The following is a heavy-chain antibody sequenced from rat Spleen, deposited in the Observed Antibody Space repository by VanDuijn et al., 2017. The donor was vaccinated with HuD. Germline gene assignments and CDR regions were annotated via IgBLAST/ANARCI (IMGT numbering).Heavy chain of an antibody. CDR2: ISTGGGKT. D-gene: IGHD1-8*01. J-gene: IGHJ3*01. CDR3: AKEGDGGYSSYPNWFAY. CDR1: GFTYSNYV. V-gene: IGHV5S13*01. Sequence: EVQLVESGGGLVQPGRSLKLSCAASGFTYSNYVMAWFPQAPTKGLEWVASISTGGGKTYYRDAVRGRFTISRDYAKNTLYLQMDSLRSEDTATYYCAKEGDGGYSSYPNWFAYWGQGTLVTVSS.